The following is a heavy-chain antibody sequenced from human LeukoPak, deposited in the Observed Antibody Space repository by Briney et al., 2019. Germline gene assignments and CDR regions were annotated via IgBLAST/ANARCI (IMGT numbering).Heavy chain of an antibody. CDR3: AKDLHSSSNDYYGMDV. V-gene: IGHV3-30*18. J-gene: IGHJ6*02. Sequence: GGSLRLSCAASGFSFNSYGMHWVRQAPGKGLEWVAVISYDGRNEYYADSVKGRFTISRDKSRNTVYLQMNSLRAEDTAVYYCAKDLHSSSNDYYGMDVWGQGTTVTVSS. CDR1: GFSFNSYG. D-gene: IGHD6-13*01. CDR2: ISYDGRNE.